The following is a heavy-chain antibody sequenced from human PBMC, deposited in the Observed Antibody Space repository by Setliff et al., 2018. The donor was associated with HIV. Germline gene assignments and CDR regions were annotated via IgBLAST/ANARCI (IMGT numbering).Heavy chain of an antibody. V-gene: IGHV1-3*04. CDR2: INTGNGNT. D-gene: IGHD3-16*01. J-gene: IGHJ4*02. CDR1: GYNFTSYA. CDR3: ARIWGIPPLYYFDY. Sequence: ASVKVSCKASGYNFTSYAMHWVRQAPGQRLEWMGWINTGNGNTKYSQKFQGRVTFTRDTSASAAYMDLSSLRSEDTAVYYCARIWGIPPLYYFDYWGQGTLVTVSS.